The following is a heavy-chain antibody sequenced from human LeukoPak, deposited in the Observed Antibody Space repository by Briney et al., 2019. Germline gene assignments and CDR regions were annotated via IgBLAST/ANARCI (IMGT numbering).Heavy chain of an antibody. V-gene: IGHV3-7*03. CDR2: IKQDGSEK. CDR3: AKATMIVLWGYFDY. CDR1: GFTFSSYW. J-gene: IGHJ4*02. D-gene: IGHD3-22*01. Sequence: GGSLRLSCAASGFTFSSYWMSWVRQAPGKGLEWVANIKQDGSEKYYVDSVKGRFTISRDNAKNTLYLQMNSLRAEDTAVYYCAKATMIVLWGYFDYWGQGTLVTVSS.